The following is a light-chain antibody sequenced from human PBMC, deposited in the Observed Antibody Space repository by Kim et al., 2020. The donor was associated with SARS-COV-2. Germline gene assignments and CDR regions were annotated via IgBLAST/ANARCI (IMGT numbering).Light chain of an antibody. J-gene: IGLJ2*01. CDR2: QDI. CDR3: QAWDSGTAVV. V-gene: IGLV3-1*01. Sequence: SYELTQPPSVSVSPGQTASITCSGDELGDKYVFWYQQKPGQSPVLVIYQDIKRPSGIPERFSASNSWNTATLTISGTQATDEADYYCQAWDSGTAVVFGGGTQLTVL. CDR1: ELGDKY.